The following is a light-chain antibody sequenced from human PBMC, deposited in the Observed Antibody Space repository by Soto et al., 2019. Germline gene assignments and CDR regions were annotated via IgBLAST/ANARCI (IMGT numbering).Light chain of an antibody. CDR1: QTISTD. V-gene: IGKV1-39*01. CDR2: AAS. J-gene: IGKJ2*03. CDR3: QQSYSLPYS. Sequence: DIQMTQSPSSLSVSVGDRVTITCRASQTISTDLNWYQRKAGEAPKFLIYAASSLQSGVPSRFSGSGSGTDFTLAISSLQPEDFATYYCQQSYSLPYSFGQGTTLEIK.